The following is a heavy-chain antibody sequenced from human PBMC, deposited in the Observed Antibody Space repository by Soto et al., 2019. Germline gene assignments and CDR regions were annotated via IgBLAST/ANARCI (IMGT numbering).Heavy chain of an antibody. V-gene: IGHV3-30*18. CDR2: VSHDGRNT. CDR3: SKGGRQWLVTSDFNH. D-gene: IGHD6-19*01. Sequence: VQLVESGGGVVQPGRSLRLSCAASGFTFSDYAMHWVRQAPGKGLEWVAVVSHDGRNTHYADSVKGRFTISRDSSKNTVSREMTSLRAEDTAVYYWSKGGRQWLVTSDFNHWGQGALVTVSS. J-gene: IGHJ4*02. CDR1: GFTFSDYA.